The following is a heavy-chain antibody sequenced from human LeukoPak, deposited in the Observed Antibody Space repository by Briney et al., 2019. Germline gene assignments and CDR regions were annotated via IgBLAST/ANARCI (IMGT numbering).Heavy chain of an antibody. J-gene: IGHJ3*02. D-gene: IGHD3-22*01. CDR1: GGSISSGGYY. CDR2: IYYSGST. Sequence: SETLSLTCTVSGGSISSGGYYWSWIRQHPGKGLEWIGYIYYSGSTYYNLSLKSRVTISVDTSKNQFSLKLSSVTAADTAVYYCAREPHYYDSSGYYSLGAFDIWGQGTMVTVSS. V-gene: IGHV4-31*03. CDR3: AREPHYYDSSGYYSLGAFDI.